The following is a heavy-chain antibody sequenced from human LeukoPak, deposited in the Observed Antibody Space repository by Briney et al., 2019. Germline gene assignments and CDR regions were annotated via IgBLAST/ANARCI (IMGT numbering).Heavy chain of an antibody. J-gene: IGHJ6*03. D-gene: IGHD3-10*01. CDR1: GGSISSYY. CDR3: ARDVRGSGSYLIYYMDV. Sequence: PSETLSLTCTVSGGSISSYYWSWIRQPAGKGLERIGRIYTSGSTNYNPSLKSRVTMSVDTSKNQFSLKLGSVTAADTAVYYCARDVRGSGSYLIYYMDVWGKGTTVTVSS. CDR2: IYTSGST. V-gene: IGHV4-4*07.